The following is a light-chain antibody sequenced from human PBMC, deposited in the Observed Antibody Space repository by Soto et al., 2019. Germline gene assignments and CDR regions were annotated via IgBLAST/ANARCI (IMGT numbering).Light chain of an antibody. CDR3: QQCSNWPT. V-gene: IGKV1-5*01. CDR2: DAS. CDR1: QSISSW. J-gene: IGKJ4*01. Sequence: DIQMTQSPSTLSASVGDRVTITCRASQSISSWLAWYQQKPGKAPKLLIYDASSLESGVPSRFSGSGSGTEFTLTISSLQPDDFAVYYCQQCSNWPTFGGGTKVEIK.